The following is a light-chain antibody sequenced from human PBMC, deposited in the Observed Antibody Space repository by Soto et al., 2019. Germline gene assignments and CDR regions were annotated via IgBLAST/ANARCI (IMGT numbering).Light chain of an antibody. Sequence: EIVLTQSPGTLSLSPGERATLSCRASQSVSSSYLAWYQQKPGQAPRLLIYGASNRATGIPDRFSGSGSGRDFTLTISRLEPEEFAVYYCQQYGSSPLTVGQGTNVEIK. CDR1: QSVSSSY. J-gene: IGKJ1*01. CDR3: QQYGSSPLT. CDR2: GAS. V-gene: IGKV3-20*01.